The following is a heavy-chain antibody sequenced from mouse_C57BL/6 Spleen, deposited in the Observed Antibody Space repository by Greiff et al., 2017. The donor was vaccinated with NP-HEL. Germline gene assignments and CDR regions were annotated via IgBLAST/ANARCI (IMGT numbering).Heavy chain of an antibody. CDR2: IYPGDGDT. D-gene: IGHD4-1*01. CDR1: GYAFSSSW. V-gene: IGHV1-82*01. Sequence: VQLQQSGPELVKPGASVKISCKASGYAFSSSWMNWVKQRPGKGLEWIGRIYPGDGDTNYNGKFKGKATLTADKSSSTAYMQLSSLTSEDSAVYFCARSELGRNYFDYWGQGTTLPVSS. J-gene: IGHJ2*01. CDR3: ARSELGRNYFDY.